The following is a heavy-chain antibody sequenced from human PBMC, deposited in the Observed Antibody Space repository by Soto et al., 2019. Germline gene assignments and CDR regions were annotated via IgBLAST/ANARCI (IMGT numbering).Heavy chain of an antibody. CDR3: GRDLTSNANCVDP. V-gene: IGHV4-30-4*01. CDR1: GDYIHVGGYY. D-gene: IGHD2-2*01. J-gene: IGHJ5*02. Sequence: SETLSLTCSVSGDYIHVGGYYWTWIRQRPGKGLEWMGYIYYTGKTYYNPSLESRLTMSVDRSKNQFSLRLTSVTAADTAVYFCGRDLTSNANCVDPWGQGTLVTVSS. CDR2: IYYTGKT.